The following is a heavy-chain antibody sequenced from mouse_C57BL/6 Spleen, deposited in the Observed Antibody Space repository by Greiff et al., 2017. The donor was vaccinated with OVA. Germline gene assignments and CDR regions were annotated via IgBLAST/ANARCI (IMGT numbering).Heavy chain of an antibody. D-gene: IGHD2-5*01. CDR1: GYTFTDYE. CDR3: TRPYSNYSDCYFDV. Sequence: QVQLQQSGAELVRPGASVTLSCKASGYTFTDYEMHWVKQTPVHGLEWIGAIDPETGGTAYNQKFKGKAILTADNSSSTAYMELRSLTSEDSAVYYCTRPYSNYSDCYFDVWGTGTTVTVSS. J-gene: IGHJ1*03. V-gene: IGHV1-15*01. CDR2: IDPETGGT.